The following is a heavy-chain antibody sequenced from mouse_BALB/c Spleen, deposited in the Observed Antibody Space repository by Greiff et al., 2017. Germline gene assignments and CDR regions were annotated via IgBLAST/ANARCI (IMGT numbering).Heavy chain of an antibody. D-gene: IGHD2-12*01. Sequence: EVKLVESGGGLVKPGGSLKLSCAASGFTFSSYAMSWVRQTPEKRLEWVASISSGGSTYYPDSVKGRFTISRDNARNILYLQMSSLRSEDTAMYYCAREGSLRRDFDYWGQGTTLTVSS. V-gene: IGHV5-6-5*01. CDR3: AREGSLRRDFDY. CDR1: GFTFSSYA. J-gene: IGHJ2*01. CDR2: ISSGGST.